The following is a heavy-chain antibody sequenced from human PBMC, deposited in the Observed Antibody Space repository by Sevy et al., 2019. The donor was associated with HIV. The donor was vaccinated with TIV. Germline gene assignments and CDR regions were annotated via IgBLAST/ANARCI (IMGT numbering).Heavy chain of an antibody. V-gene: IGHV3-30-3*01. CDR1: GFTFASYS. CDR3: ARDNNAYFFLDY. CDR2: ISQAYDGNKK. Sequence: GGSLRLSCAASGFTFASYSLHWVRQAPGKGLEWVSLISQAYDGNKKYYTDSGRGRFTISRDDSKGTLYLQLNSLRAEDTAVYYGARDNNAYFFLDYWGQGTLVTVSS. D-gene: IGHD3-16*01. J-gene: IGHJ4*02.